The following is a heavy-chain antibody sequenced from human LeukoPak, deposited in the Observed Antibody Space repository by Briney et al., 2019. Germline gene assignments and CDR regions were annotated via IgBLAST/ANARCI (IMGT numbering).Heavy chain of an antibody. CDR3: AKDSTAARPGSWFDP. V-gene: IGHV3-30*02. Sequence: PGGSLRLSCAASGSTFSSYGMHWVRQAPGKGLEWVAFIRHDGSNKYYADSVKGRFTISRDNSKNTLYLQMNSLRAEDTAVYYCAKDSTAARPGSWFDPWGQGTLVTVSS. CDR1: GSTFSSYG. J-gene: IGHJ5*02. D-gene: IGHD6-6*01. CDR2: IRHDGSNK.